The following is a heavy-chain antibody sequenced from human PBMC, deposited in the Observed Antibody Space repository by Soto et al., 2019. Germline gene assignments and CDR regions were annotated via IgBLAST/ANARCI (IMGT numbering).Heavy chain of an antibody. CDR2: ISGYNHNT. V-gene: IGHV1-18*01. D-gene: IGHD1-1*01. CDR1: GYTFSNYG. CDR3: AGGGLGWEPSGH. Sequence: ASVKVSCKASGYTFSNYGIIWVRQAPGQGLEWLGWISGYNHNTHYAQNLQGRVTMTTDTSTSTAYMELRRLKSDDTAVYFCAGGGLGWEPSGHWGQGTLVTVSS. J-gene: IGHJ4*02.